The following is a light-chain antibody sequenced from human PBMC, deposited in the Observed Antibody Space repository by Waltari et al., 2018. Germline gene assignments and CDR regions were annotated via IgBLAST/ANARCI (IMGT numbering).Light chain of an antibody. CDR3: EHYGSSPGT. CDR1: QSVTTRQ. CDR2: ATS. J-gene: IGKJ4*01. Sequence: DIVLTQSPATLSLSLGERAPLSCRASQSVTTRQLAGYQQKPGQAPRLLIHATSSRATGIADRFSGSGSETDFTLTISRLEPEDFAVYYCEHYGSSPGTFGGGTRVEIK. V-gene: IGKV3-20*01.